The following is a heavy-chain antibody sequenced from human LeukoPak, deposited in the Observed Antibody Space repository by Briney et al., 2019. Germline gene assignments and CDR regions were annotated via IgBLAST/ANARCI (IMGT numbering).Heavy chain of an antibody. V-gene: IGHV3-30*03. J-gene: IGHJ6*02. Sequence: GGSLRLSCAASGFTFSSYGMHWVRQAPGKGLEWVAVISYDGSNKYYADSVKGRFIISRDNAKNSMYLQMNSLRAEDTAVYYCARGHYGMEVWGQGTTVAVTS. CDR3: ARGHYGMEV. CDR2: ISYDGSNK. CDR1: GFTFSSYG.